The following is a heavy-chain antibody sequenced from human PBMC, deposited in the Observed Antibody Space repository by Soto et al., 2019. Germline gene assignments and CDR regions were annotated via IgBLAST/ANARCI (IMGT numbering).Heavy chain of an antibody. CDR1: GGSFSGYY. Sequence: SETLSLTCAVYGGSFSGYYWSWIRQPPGKGLEWIGEINHSGSTNYNPSLKSRVTISVDTSKNQFSLKLSSVTAADTAVYYCATLPPRIEVTALPIPTWGPGTLVTVSS. CDR3: ATLPPRIEVTALPIPT. CDR2: INHSGST. D-gene: IGHD2-15*01. J-gene: IGHJ5*02. V-gene: IGHV4-34*01.